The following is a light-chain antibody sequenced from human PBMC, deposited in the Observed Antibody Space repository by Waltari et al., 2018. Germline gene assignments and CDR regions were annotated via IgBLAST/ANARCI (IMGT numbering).Light chain of an antibody. J-gene: IGKJ1*01. CDR3: HQYYSTPRT. Sequence: DIVMTQSPDSLAVPLGERATINYKSSQSVLYTSNSKNYLAWYQQKPGQPPKLLLYWASTRASGAPERFSGSGSGTDFTLTISSLQAEDVAVYYCHQYYSTPRTFGQGTKVEIK. V-gene: IGKV4-1*01. CDR2: WAS. CDR1: QSVLYTSNSKNY.